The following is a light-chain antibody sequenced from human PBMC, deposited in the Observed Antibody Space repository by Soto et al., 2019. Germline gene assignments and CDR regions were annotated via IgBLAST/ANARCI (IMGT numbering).Light chain of an antibody. CDR1: QSVSSY. V-gene: IGKV3-11*01. CDR3: QQRSNWPRT. CDR2: DAS. Sequence: EIVLTQSPDTLSLSPGERATLSCRASQSVSSYLSWYQQKPGQAPRLLIYDASNRATGIPARFSGGGSGTDFTLTITSLEPEDFAVYYCQQRSNWPRTFGQGTKLEIK. J-gene: IGKJ2*01.